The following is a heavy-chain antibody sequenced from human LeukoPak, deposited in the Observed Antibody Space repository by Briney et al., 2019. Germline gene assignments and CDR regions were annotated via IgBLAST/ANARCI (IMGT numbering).Heavy chain of an antibody. CDR3: ARQSQYSGYQAPDY. Sequence: SETLSLTCTVSGGSINRYYWSWIRQPPGKGLEWIGYVYYTGSTNYNPSLKSRVTISVDTSKNQFSLKLSSVTAADTAVYYCARQSQYSGYQAPDYWGQGTLVTVSS. CDR1: GGSINRYY. J-gene: IGHJ4*02. CDR2: VYYTGST. D-gene: IGHD5-12*01. V-gene: IGHV4-59*08.